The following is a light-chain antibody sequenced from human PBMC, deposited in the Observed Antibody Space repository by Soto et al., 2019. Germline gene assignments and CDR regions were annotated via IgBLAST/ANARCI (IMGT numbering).Light chain of an antibody. CDR3: QQASSFPLT. V-gene: IGKV1-12*01. CDR2: TTS. Sequence: DIQMTQSPSSVSASVGDTVTVTCRASQVINNWLAWYQQKPGTVPNLLIYTTSILHGGVPSRFSGSGSGTDFTLTISNLQPEDSATYYCQQASSFPLTFGGGTKVEIK. J-gene: IGKJ4*01. CDR1: QVINNW.